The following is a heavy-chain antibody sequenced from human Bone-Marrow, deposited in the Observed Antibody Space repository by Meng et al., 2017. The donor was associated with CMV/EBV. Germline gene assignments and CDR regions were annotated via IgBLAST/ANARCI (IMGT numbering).Heavy chain of an antibody. V-gene: IGHV3-30-3*01. Sequence: GESLKISCAASGCTFSRYAMHWVRQAPGKGLEWVAVISYDGSSKKYTDSVKGRFTISRDNSKNTLYLQMNSLRAEDTAVYYCARESHLCSSTSCYYGMDVWGQGTTVTVSS. CDR1: GCTFSRYA. D-gene: IGHD2-2*01. CDR2: ISYDGSSK. CDR3: ARESHLCSSTSCYYGMDV. J-gene: IGHJ6*02.